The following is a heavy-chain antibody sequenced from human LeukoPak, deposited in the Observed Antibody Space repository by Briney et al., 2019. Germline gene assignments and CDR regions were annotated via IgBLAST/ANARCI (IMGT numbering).Heavy chain of an antibody. J-gene: IGHJ5*02. CDR1: GFTVSSNY. CDR3: ARDRHGGDRYRVDP. CDR2: IYSGGST. Sequence: GGSLRLSCAASGFTVSSNYMSWVRQAPGKGLEWVSVIYSGGSTYYADSVKGRFTISRDNSKNTLYLQRNSLRAEDTAVYYCARDRHGGDRYRVDPWGQGTLVTVSS. D-gene: IGHD5-12*01. V-gene: IGHV3-53*01.